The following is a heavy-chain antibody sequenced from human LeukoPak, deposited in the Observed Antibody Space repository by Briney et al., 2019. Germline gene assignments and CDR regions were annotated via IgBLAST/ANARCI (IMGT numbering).Heavy chain of an antibody. D-gene: IGHD1-7*01. CDR3: AGITGTYPLRMVFDP. CDR2: INPSGGST. J-gene: IGHJ5*02. Sequence: ASVKVSCKASGYTFTSYHMHWVRQAPGQGLEWMGIINPSGGSTRYAQKFQGRVTITADKSTSTAYMELSSLRSEDTAVYYCAGITGTYPLRMVFDPWGQGTLVTVSS. V-gene: IGHV1-46*01. CDR1: GYTFTSYH.